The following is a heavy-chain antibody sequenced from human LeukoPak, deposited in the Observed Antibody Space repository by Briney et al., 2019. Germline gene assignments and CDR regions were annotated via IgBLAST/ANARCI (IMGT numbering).Heavy chain of an antibody. Sequence: SQTLSLTCTVSGGSISSGGYYCNWIRQHPGKSLEWTGYIYYSGSTYYNASLKSPVTIAVDTSKNQFSLKLSSVTAADTAVYYCARDEVTTGFDPWGQGTLVTVSS. D-gene: IGHD4-17*01. CDR2: IYYSGST. CDR1: GGSISSGGYY. CDR3: ARDEVTTGFDP. V-gene: IGHV4-31*01. J-gene: IGHJ5*02.